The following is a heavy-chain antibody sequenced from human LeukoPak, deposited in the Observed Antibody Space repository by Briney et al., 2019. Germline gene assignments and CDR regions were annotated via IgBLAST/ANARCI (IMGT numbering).Heavy chain of an antibody. J-gene: IGHJ4*02. CDR3: ARAGEYYDFWSGYWDTVGGHFDY. V-gene: IGHV1-8*01. Sequence: ASVKVSCKASGYTFTSYDINWVRRATGQGLEWMGWMNPNSGNTGYAQKFQGRVTMTRNTSISTAYMELSSLRSEDTAVYYCARAGEYYDFWSGYWDTVGGHFDYWGQGTLVTVSS. CDR2: MNPNSGNT. D-gene: IGHD3-3*01. CDR1: GYTFTSYD.